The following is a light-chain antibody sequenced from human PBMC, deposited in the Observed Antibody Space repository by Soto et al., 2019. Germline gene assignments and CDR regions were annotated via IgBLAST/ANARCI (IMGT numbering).Light chain of an antibody. CDR2: QDS. J-gene: IGLJ2*01. V-gene: IGLV3-1*01. Sequence: SYELTQSPSVSVSPGQTASITCSGHKLGNKYACWYQQKPGQSPVLVIYQDSKRPSGIPERFSGSNSGNTATLTISGTQAMDEADFYCQAWDSSTVVFGGGTKVTVL. CDR3: QAWDSSTVV. CDR1: KLGNKY.